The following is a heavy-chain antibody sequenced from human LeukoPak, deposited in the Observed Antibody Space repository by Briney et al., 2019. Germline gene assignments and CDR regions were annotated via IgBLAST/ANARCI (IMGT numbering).Heavy chain of an antibody. CDR3: AKVPRGKRQNWFDP. V-gene: IGHV4-4*07. Sequence: SETLSLTCTVSGGSISSYYWSWIRQPAGKGLEWIGRIYTSGSTNYNPSLKSRVPMSVDPSKNQFSLKLSSVTAADTAVYSCAKVPRGKRQNWFDPGGRETLSPSPQ. CDR1: GGSISSYY. CDR2: IYTSGST. J-gene: IGHJ5*02. D-gene: IGHD3-10*01.